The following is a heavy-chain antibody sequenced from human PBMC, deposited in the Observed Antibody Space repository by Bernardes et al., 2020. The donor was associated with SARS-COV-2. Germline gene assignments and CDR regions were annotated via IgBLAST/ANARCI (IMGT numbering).Heavy chain of an antibody. V-gene: IGHV1-3*01. CDR1: GYTFTSYA. D-gene: IGHD5-12*01. CDR2: INAGNGNT. J-gene: IGHJ4*02. Sequence: ASVKVSCKASGYTFTSYAMHWVRQAPGQRLEWMGWINAGNGNTKYSQKFQGRVTITRDTSASTAYMELSSLRSEDTAVYYCAREMVRGYEFDYWGQGTLVTVSS. CDR3: AREMVRGYEFDY.